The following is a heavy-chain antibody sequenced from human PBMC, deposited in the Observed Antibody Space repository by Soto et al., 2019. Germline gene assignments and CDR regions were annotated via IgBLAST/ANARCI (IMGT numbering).Heavy chain of an antibody. D-gene: IGHD1-1*01. V-gene: IGHV3-43*01. J-gene: IGHJ6*02. Sequence: EVQLVESGGVVVQPGGSLRLSCAASGFTFDDYTMHWVRQAPGKGLEWVSLISWDGGSTYYADSVKGRFTISRDNSKNSLYLQMNGLRTEDTALYYCAKDINELGSYYYYGMDVWGQGTTVTVSS. CDR3: AKDINELGSYYYYGMDV. CDR1: GFTFDDYT. CDR2: ISWDGGST.